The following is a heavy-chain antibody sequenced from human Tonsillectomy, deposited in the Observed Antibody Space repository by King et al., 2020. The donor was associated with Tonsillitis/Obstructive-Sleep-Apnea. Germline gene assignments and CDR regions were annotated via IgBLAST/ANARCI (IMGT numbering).Heavy chain of an antibody. Sequence: VQLQESGPGLVKPSETLSLTCTVSGGSISSYYWSWIRQPPGKGLEWIGYIYYSGSTNYNPSLKSRVTISVDTSKNQFSLKLSSVTAADTAVYYCAREVDCSGGSCYSGYFDYWGQGTLVTVSS. J-gene: IGHJ4*02. CDR1: GGSISSYY. CDR2: IYYSGST. CDR3: AREVDCSGGSCYSGYFDY. D-gene: IGHD2-15*01. V-gene: IGHV4-59*01.